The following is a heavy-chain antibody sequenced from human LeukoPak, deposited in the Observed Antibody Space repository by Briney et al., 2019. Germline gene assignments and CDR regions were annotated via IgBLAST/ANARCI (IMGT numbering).Heavy chain of an antibody. J-gene: IGHJ3*02. V-gene: IGHV5-51*01. CDR2: IYPDDSEN. Sequence: GESLKISWKGSGFIFTTYWIGWVRQLPGKGLEWVGIIYPDDSENKYRPSFQGQVTILADKSISTAFLQWSSLRASDTAMYYCARRRRNDAFDIWGQGTMVTVSS. CDR1: GFIFTTYW. CDR3: ARRRRNDAFDI.